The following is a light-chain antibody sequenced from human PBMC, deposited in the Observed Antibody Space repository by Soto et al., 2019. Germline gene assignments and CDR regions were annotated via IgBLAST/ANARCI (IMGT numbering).Light chain of an antibody. Sequence: DIQLTQSPSLLSASIGDRVTITCRASHDISTFLAWYQQKPGKAPKPLIYEASTMQSGVPSRFSGSGSGTEFTLTISGLLPEDFAAYHCQQLYTLPFTFGQGTRL. CDR2: EAS. CDR1: HDISTF. J-gene: IGKJ5*01. CDR3: QQLYTLPFT. V-gene: IGKV1-9*01.